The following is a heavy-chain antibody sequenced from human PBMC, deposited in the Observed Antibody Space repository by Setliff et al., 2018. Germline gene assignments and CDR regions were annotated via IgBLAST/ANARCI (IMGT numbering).Heavy chain of an antibody. J-gene: IGHJ4*02. CDR3: ARGECNDNGCYRAPDY. CDR2: FDPEDGET. CDR1: GYTLTELS. Sequence: ASVKVSCKVSGYTLTELSMHWVRQAPGKGLEWMGGFDPEDGETIYAQKFQHRVTLTTVTSATTAYLAVSGLTSEDTAVYYCARGECNDNGCYRAPDYWGQGTLVTVSS. V-gene: IGHV1-24*01. D-gene: IGHD2-15*01.